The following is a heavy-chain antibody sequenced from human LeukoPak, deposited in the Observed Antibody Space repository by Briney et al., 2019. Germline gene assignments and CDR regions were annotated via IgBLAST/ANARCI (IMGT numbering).Heavy chain of an antibody. CDR2: IYPGDSDT. J-gene: IGHJ4*02. Sequence: GESLKISCTGFGYTFATYWIGWVRQMPGKGLEWMGIIYPGDSDTRYSPSFQGQVTISADKSISTAYLQWSSLKASDTAMYYCARQQDQFDYWGQGTLVTVSS. CDR3: ARQQDQFDY. V-gene: IGHV5-51*01. CDR1: GYTFATYW.